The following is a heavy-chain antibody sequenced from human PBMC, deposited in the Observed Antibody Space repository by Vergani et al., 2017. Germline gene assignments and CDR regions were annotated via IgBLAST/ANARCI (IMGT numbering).Heavy chain of an antibody. Sequence: QVQLVESGGGVVQPGRSLRLSCAASGFTFSSYAMHWVRQAPGKGLEWVAVISYDGSNKYYADSVKGRFTISRDNSKNTLYLQMNSLRAEDTAVYYCARDLSGYYDSSGYLDYWGQGTLVTVSS. D-gene: IGHD3-22*01. V-gene: IGHV3-30*04. CDR2: ISYDGSNK. CDR3: ARDLSGYYDSSGYLDY. CDR1: GFTFSSYA. J-gene: IGHJ4*02.